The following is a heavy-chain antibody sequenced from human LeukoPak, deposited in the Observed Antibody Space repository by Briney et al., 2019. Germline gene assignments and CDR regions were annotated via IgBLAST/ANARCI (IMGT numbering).Heavy chain of an antibody. D-gene: IGHD6-19*01. CDR2: IKEDGSEK. CDR3: ARDLGSGWYFDH. Sequence: PGGSLRLSCTASGFPFSNYWMNWVRQAPGKGLEWVANIKEDGSEKYYVDSVKGRFTISRDNAKKSLYLQMNSLRAEDTAVYYCARDLGSGWYFDHWGQGTLVTVSS. V-gene: IGHV3-7*05. J-gene: IGHJ4*02. CDR1: GFPFSNYW.